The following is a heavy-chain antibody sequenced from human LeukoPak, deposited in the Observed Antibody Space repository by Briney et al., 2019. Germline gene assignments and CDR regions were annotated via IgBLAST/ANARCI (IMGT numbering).Heavy chain of an antibody. Sequence: PGGSLRLSCAASGFTFSSYEMNWVRQAPGKGLEWVSYISSSGSTIYYADSVKGRFTISRDNAKNSLYLQMNSLRAEDTAVYYCAKEFKDSSGYWSRYFDYWGQGTLVTVSS. CDR2: ISSSGSTI. D-gene: IGHD3-22*01. CDR1: GFTFSSYE. CDR3: AKEFKDSSGYWSRYFDY. V-gene: IGHV3-48*03. J-gene: IGHJ4*02.